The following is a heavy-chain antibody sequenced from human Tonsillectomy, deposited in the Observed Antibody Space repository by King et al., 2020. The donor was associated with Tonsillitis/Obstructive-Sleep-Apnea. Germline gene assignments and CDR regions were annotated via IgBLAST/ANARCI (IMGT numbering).Heavy chain of an antibody. J-gene: IGHJ3*02. CDR1: GFTFSSYS. Sequence: VQLVESGGGVVQPGGSLRLSCAASGFTFSSYSLHCVRQAPDKGLEGGAMISLFGNKKYYADSGKGRFTVPRENSKNTRYLQMDSLRPEDTAVYYCARERLIRSTFGYQDAFDIWGQGAMVTVS. CDR3: ARERLIRSTFGYQDAFDI. V-gene: IGHV3-30*01. D-gene: IGHD3-16*01. CDR2: ISLFGNKK.